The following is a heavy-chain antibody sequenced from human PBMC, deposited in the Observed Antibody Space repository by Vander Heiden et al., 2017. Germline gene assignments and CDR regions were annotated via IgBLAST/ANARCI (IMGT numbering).Heavy chain of an antibody. D-gene: IGHD3-3*01. CDR2: LSGSGGST. V-gene: IGHV3-23*01. Sequence: EVQLLESGGGLVQPGGSLRLSCAASGFTFSSYAMSWVRQAPGDGLGLVSALSGSGGSTYYADSVKGRFTISRDNSKNTLYLQMNSLRAEDTAVYYCAALTEFYDFWSGYSSGKAFDIWGQGTMVTVSS. CDR1: GFTFSSYA. J-gene: IGHJ3*02. CDR3: AALTEFYDFWSGYSSGKAFDI.